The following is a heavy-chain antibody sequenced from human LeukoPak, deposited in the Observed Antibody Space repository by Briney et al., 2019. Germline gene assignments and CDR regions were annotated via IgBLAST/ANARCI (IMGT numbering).Heavy chain of an antibody. CDR1: GFTFSVYW. J-gene: IGHJ4*02. D-gene: IGHD6-13*01. CDR3: ARHVAAGTVDY. Sequence: GGSLRLSCAASGFTFSVYWMSWARQAPGKGLEWVGNINDVGSDKYYVDSVNGRFTFSRDNVKSLLYLQMNNLRAEDTAVYYCARHVAAGTVDYWGQGTLVTVSS. V-gene: IGHV3-7*01. CDR2: INDVGSDK.